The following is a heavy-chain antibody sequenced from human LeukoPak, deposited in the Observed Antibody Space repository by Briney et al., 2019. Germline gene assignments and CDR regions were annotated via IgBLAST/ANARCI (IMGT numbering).Heavy chain of an antibody. CDR2: ISGSGGST. J-gene: IGHJ4*02. D-gene: IGHD6-19*01. CDR1: GGSISRGDYY. CDR3: AKDGAVPYYFGY. V-gene: IGHV3-23*01. Sequence: ETLSLTCTVSGGSISRGDYYWSWIRQAPGKGLEWVSAISGSGGSTYYADSVKGRLTISRDNSKNMLYLQMNSLRAEDTALYYCAKDGAVPYYFGYWGQGTLVTVSS.